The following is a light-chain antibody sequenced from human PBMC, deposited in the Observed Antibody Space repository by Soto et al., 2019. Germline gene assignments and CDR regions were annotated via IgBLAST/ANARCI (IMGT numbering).Light chain of an antibody. CDR2: AAS. J-gene: IGKJ1*01. Sequence: DIQMTQSPSSLSASVGDRVTITCRASQSISSYLNWYQQKPGKAPKLLIYAASSLQSGVPSRFCGSGSGTDFTLTISSLQPEDFATYYCQQSDSTPWTFGQGTKVDIK. CDR1: QSISSY. CDR3: QQSDSTPWT. V-gene: IGKV1-39*01.